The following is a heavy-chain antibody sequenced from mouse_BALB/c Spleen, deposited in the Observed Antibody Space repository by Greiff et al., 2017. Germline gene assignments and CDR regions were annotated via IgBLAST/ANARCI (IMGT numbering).Heavy chain of an antibody. CDR3: ARQPNYLDD. J-gene: IGHJ2*01. CDR1: GFTFSSYA. CDR2: ISSGGSYT. V-gene: IGHV5-9-3*01. D-gene: IGHD6-5*01. Sequence: EVMLVESGGGLVTPGGSLKLSCAASGFTFSSYAMSWVRQTPEKRLEWVATISSGGSYTYYPDSVKGRFTISRDNAKNTLYLQMSSLRSEDTAMYYGARQPNYLDDWGQGNTRTVAS.